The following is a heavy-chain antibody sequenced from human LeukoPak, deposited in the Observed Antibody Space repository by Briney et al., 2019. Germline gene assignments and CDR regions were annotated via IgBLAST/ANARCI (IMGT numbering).Heavy chain of an antibody. CDR3: ASIYCSGGSCRFDY. Sequence: SETLSLTCTVSGGSISSYYWSWIRQPLGKGLEWIGYIYYSGSTNHNPSLKSRVTISVDTSKNQFSLKLSSVTAADTAVYYCASIYCSGGSCRFDYWGQGTLVTVSS. J-gene: IGHJ4*02. CDR2: IYYSGST. V-gene: IGHV4-59*01. D-gene: IGHD2-15*01. CDR1: GGSISSYY.